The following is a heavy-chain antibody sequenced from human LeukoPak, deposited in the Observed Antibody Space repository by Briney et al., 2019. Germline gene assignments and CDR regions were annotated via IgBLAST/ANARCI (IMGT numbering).Heavy chain of an antibody. Sequence: SETLSLTCAVSGGSISSGGYSWNWIRQPPGRGLEWIGYIYYSGSTYYNPSLKSRVTISVDTSKNQFSLKLSSVTAADTAVYYCARHPRGGSSPGDYWGQGTLVTVSS. J-gene: IGHJ4*02. CDR1: GGSISSGGYS. D-gene: IGHD1-26*01. CDR3: ARHPRGGSSPGDY. CDR2: IYYSGST. V-gene: IGHV4-30-4*07.